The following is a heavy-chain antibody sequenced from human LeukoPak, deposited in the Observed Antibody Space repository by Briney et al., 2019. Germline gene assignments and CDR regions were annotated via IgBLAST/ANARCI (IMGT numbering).Heavy chain of an antibody. CDR1: GYTFTSYG. CDR3: ARVTGYCSSTSCSTDDY. Sequence: GASVKVSCKASGYTFTSYGISWVRQAPGQGLEWMGWINPNSGGTNYAQKFQGRVTMTRDTSISTAYMELSRLRSDDTAVYYCARVTGYCSSTSCSTDDYWGQGTLVTVSS. D-gene: IGHD2-2*01. CDR2: INPNSGGT. V-gene: IGHV1-2*02. J-gene: IGHJ4*02.